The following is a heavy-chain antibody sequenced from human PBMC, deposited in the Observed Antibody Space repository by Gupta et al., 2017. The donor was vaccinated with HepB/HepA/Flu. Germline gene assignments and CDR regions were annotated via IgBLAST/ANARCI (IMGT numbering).Heavy chain of an antibody. CDR2: MNPNSGNT. J-gene: IGHJ5*02. CDR1: GYTFTNYD. Sequence: QVQLVQSGTEVRKPGASVKVSCRTSGYTFTNYDINWVRQATGQGLEWMGWMNPNSGNTGYAQKFQGRVTITRNTSISTAYMDLSGLRLEDTAVYYCARMPQSSTSRGPLWNWFDPWGQGTLVTVSS. V-gene: IGHV1-8*03. D-gene: IGHD2-2*01. CDR3: ARMPQSSTSRGPLWNWFDP.